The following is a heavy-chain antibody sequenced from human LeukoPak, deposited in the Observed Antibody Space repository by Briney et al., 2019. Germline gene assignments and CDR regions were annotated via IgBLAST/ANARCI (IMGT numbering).Heavy chain of an antibody. CDR1: GGSISGSSYY. Sequence: PSETLSLTCTVSGGSISGSSYYWGWIRQPPGKGLEWIGSIYYSGSTYYNPSLKSRVTISVDTSKNQFSLKLSSVTAADTAVYYCANQGSSASEYWGQGTLVTVSS. D-gene: IGHD6-6*01. J-gene: IGHJ4*02. CDR2: IYYSGST. CDR3: ANQGSSASEY. V-gene: IGHV4-39*01.